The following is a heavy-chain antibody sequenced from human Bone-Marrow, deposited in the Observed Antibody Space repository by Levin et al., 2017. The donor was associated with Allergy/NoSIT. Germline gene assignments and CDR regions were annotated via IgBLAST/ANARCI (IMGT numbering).Heavy chain of an antibody. CDR3: AKYDGDNVWFFDD. CDR2: IRVGGDRT. CDR1: GFRFSSHA. J-gene: IGHJ4*02. V-gene: IGHV3-23*01. D-gene: IGHD3-16*01. Sequence: GGSLRLSCAASGFRFSSHAMTWVRQAPGKWLEWVSAIRVGGDRTYYTDSVKDRFTISRDDSKNTLYLQMNSLRAEDTAVYYCAKYDGDNVWFFDDWGQGTLVTVSS.